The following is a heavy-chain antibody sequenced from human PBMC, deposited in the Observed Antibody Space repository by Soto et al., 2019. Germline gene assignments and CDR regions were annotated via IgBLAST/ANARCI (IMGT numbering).Heavy chain of an antibody. CDR1: GFTFGNYD. J-gene: IGHJ6*02. V-gene: IGHV3-13*01. Sequence: PGGSLRLSCAASGFTFGNYDMHWVRQVTGKGLEWVSGITTAGDTYYPGSVKGRFTISREKAKNSLYLQMNSLSAGDTAVYYCARELHGGSYGMDVWGQGTTVTVSS. CDR2: ITTAGDT. CDR3: ARELHGGSYGMDV.